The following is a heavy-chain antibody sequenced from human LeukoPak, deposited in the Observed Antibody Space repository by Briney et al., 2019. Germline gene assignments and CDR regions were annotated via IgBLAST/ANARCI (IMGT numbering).Heavy chain of an antibody. CDR3: ARCSGWAFKN. CDR1: GFTFSNFW. Sequence: GGSLRLSCAASGFTFSNFWMSWVRQAPGKGLEWVANINQDGSEKNYVDSVKGRFTISRDSAKNSLYLQMDSLRAEDTAIYYCARCSGWAFKNWGQGTLVTVSS. J-gene: IGHJ4*02. D-gene: IGHD6-19*01. CDR2: INQDGSEK. V-gene: IGHV3-7*01.